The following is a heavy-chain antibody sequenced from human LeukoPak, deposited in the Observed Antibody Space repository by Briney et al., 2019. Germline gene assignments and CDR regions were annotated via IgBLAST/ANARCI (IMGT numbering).Heavy chain of an antibody. CDR2: IWHDGSYK. J-gene: IGHJ4*02. V-gene: IGHV3-33*01. CDR1: GFTFSSYG. D-gene: IGHD1-26*01. Sequence: GGSLRLSCAASGFTFSSYGIHWVRQAPGKGLEWVAVIWHDGSYKYYADSVKGRFTISRDNSKNMLFLEMNSLRAEDTAVYYCARESIGSYSGIDYWGQGTPVTVSA. CDR3: ARESIGSYSGIDY.